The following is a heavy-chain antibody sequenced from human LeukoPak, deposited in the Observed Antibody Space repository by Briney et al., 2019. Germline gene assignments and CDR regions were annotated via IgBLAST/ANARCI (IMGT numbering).Heavy chain of an antibody. J-gene: IGHJ4*02. CDR1: GGSISSSSYY. CDR2: IYYSGST. CDR3: ARLVVPAAMSPKGLYYSDY. V-gene: IGHV4-39*01. Sequence: SETLSLTCTVSGGSISSSSYYWGWIRQPPGKGLEWIGSIYYSGSTYYNPSLKSRVTISVDTSKNQFSLKLSSVTAADTAVYYCARLVVPAAMSPKGLYYSDYWGQGTLVTVSS. D-gene: IGHD2-2*01.